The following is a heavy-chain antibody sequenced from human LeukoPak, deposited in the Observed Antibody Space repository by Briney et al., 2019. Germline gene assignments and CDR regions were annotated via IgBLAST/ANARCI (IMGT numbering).Heavy chain of an antibody. CDR1: RFTFSNYC. CDR3: TMIEWERWRG. CDR2: IKQDGSEK. D-gene: IGHD1-26*01. J-gene: IGHJ4*02. V-gene: IGHV3-7*01. Sequence: PWGCVRHSGAAGRFTFSNYCRNWVRQAPGKGLEWVANIKQDGSEKYYVDSVKGRFTVSRDKTKNSLYLQMNSLRAEDTAVYYCTMIEWERWRGWGQGTLVTVSS.